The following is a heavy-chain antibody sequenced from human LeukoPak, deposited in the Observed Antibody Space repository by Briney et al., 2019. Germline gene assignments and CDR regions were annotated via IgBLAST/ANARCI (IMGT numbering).Heavy chain of an antibody. CDR1: GYTLTELS. D-gene: IGHD3-10*01. CDR2: FDPEDGET. Sequence: ASVKVSRKVSGYTLTELSMHWVRQAPGKGLEWMGGFDPEDGETIYAQKFQGRVTMTEDTSTDTAYMELSSLRSEDTAVYCCATRMYSSGSYSYYFDYWGQGTLVTVSS. J-gene: IGHJ4*02. V-gene: IGHV1-24*01. CDR3: ATRMYSSGSYSYYFDY.